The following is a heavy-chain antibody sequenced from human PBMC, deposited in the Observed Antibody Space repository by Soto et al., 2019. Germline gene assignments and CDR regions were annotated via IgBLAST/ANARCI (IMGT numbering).Heavy chain of an antibody. CDR2: TYYRSKWYN. D-gene: IGHD5-12*01. CDR3: ARDRDSGYDRKDHYYYYYYGMDV. J-gene: IGHJ6*02. Sequence: SQTLSLTCAISGDSVSSNSAAWNWIRQSPSRGLEWLGRTYYRSKWYNDYAVSVKSRITINPDTSKNQFSLQLNSVTPEDTAVYYCARDRDSGYDRKDHYYYYYYGMDVWGQGTTVTGSS. CDR1: GDSVSSNSAA. V-gene: IGHV6-1*01.